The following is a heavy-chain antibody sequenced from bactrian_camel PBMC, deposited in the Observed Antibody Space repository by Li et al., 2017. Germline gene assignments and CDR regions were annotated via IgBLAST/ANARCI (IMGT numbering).Heavy chain of an antibody. J-gene: IGHJ7*01. CDR1: GFIFSNYW. CDR2: IDSGGSTT. Sequence: QVQLVESGGGLVQPGGSLRLSCAASGFIFSNYWMYWVRQAPGKGREWVASIDSGGSTTYYADSVKGRFTASRDNAQNTVSLQMDSLKPEDTAMYYCVRAVRLATIMDVAWGAMDTWGKGTQVTV. V-gene: IGHV3S1*01. D-gene: IGHD3*01.